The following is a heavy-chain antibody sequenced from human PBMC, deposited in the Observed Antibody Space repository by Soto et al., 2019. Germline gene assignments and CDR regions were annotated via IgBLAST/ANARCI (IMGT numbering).Heavy chain of an antibody. CDR1: GFTFDDYA. V-gene: IGHV3-9*01. J-gene: IGHJ3*02. Sequence: GGSLRLSCAASGFTFDDYAMHWVRQAPGKGLEWVSGISWNSGSIGYADSVKGRFTISRDNAKNSLCLQMNSLRAEDTALYYCAKDIILGGSSSWYLAFDIWGQGTMVTVSS. CDR3: AKDIILGGSSSWYLAFDI. D-gene: IGHD6-13*01. CDR2: ISWNSGSI.